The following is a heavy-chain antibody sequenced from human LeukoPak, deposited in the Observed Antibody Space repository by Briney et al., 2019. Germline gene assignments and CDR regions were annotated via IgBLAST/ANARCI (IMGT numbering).Heavy chain of an antibody. V-gene: IGHV3-23*01. CDR1: GFIFSNYA. D-gene: IGHD5-18*01. Sequence: GGSLRLSCATSGFIFSNYAVNWVRQAPGKGLEWVSIISGSGDTTYYADSVKGRFTISRDNSKNTLYLQMNSLRAEDTAVYYCARVSVDTAMVTYYYYYYMDVWGKGTTVTVSS. J-gene: IGHJ6*03. CDR2: ISGSGDTT. CDR3: ARVSVDTAMVTYYYYYYMDV.